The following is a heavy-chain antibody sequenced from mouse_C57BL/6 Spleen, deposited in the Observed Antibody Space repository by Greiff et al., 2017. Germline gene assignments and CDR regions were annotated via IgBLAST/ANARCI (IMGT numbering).Heavy chain of an antibody. CDR3: AKSHYVTFYYAMDY. D-gene: IGHD1-1*02. Sequence: QVQLQQSGAELVKPGASVKISCKASGYAFSSYWMNWVKQRPGKGLEWIGQIYPGDGDTNYNGKFKGKATLTADTTSSTAYLQLSSHTSEESAVYFCAKSHYVTFYYAMDYWGQGTSVTVSS. J-gene: IGHJ4*01. CDR1: GYAFSSYW. CDR2: IYPGDGDT. V-gene: IGHV1-80*01.